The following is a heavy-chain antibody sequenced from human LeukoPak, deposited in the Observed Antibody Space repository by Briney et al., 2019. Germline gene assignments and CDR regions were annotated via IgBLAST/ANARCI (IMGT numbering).Heavy chain of an antibody. CDR2: ISAYNDNT. CDR1: GGTFSSYG. D-gene: IGHD6-13*01. J-gene: IGHJ6*03. V-gene: IGHV1-18*01. Sequence: ASVKVSCKASGGTFSSYGISWVRQAPGQGLEWMGWISAYNDNTNYAQKLQGRVIMTTDTSTSTDYMELRSVRSDDTAVYYCARDLLIAAAGGYYYYYMDVWGKGTTVTVSS. CDR3: ARDLLIAAAGGYYYYYMDV.